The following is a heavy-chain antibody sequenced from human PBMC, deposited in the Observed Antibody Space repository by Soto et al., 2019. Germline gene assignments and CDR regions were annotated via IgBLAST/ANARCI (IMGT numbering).Heavy chain of an antibody. CDR2: ISSSSSYI. D-gene: IGHD2-2*01. Sequence: GGSLRLSCAASGFTFSSFSMNWVRQAPGKGLEWVSSISSSSSYIYNADSLKGRFTISRDNAKNSLYLQMNSLRAEDTAVYYCARGGYCSSTSCYLGDEDAFDIWGQGTMVTVSS. CDR3: ARGGYCSSTSCYLGDEDAFDI. J-gene: IGHJ3*02. V-gene: IGHV3-21*01. CDR1: GFTFSSFS.